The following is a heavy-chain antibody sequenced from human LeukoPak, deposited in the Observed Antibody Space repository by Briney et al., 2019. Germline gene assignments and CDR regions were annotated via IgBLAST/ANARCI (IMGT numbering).Heavy chain of an antibody. CDR3: AKWGDYDILTGYYVSDF. CDR2: ITGSGDTT. J-gene: IGHJ4*02. D-gene: IGHD3-9*01. CDR1: GFIFRNYA. Sequence: GGSLRLSCAASGFIFRNYAMSWVRRAPGKGLEWVSAITGSGDTTYYADSVKGRFTVSRDNSKNTLYVEMNTLRAEDTAVYYCAKWGDYDILTGYYVSDFWGQGTLVTVSS. V-gene: IGHV3-23*01.